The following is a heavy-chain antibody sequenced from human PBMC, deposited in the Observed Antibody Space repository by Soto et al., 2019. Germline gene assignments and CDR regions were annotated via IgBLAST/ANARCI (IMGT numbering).Heavy chain of an antibody. CDR2: SSWNSDST. CDR1: GFTFDDYA. J-gene: IGHJ4*02. D-gene: IGHD1-26*01. V-gene: IGHV3-9*01. CDR3: AKDTYIIVGGTHIDF. Sequence: EVHLVESGGGLVQPGRSLRLSCAASGFTFDDYAMHWVRQAPGQGLEWVSGSSWNSDSTGYADSVKGRFTISRDNAKNSLFLQMNSLRAEDTALYFCAKDTYIIVGGTHIDFWGRGTLVSVSS.